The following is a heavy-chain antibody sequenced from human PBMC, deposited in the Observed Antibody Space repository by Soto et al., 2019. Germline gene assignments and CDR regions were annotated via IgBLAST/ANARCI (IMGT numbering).Heavy chain of an antibody. Sequence: WETLSLTCAVSGYSISSGYYWGWIRHPPGKGLEWIGSIYHSGSTYYNPSLKSRVTISVDTSKNQFSLKLSSVTAADTAVYYCASLSYYYDSSGSPFDYWGQGTLVTLSS. D-gene: IGHD3-22*01. J-gene: IGHJ4*02. CDR3: ASLSYYYDSSGSPFDY. V-gene: IGHV4-38-2*01. CDR2: IYHSGST. CDR1: GYSISSGYY.